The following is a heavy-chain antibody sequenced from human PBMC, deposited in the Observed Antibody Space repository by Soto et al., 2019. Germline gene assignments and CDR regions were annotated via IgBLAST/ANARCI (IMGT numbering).Heavy chain of an antibody. Sequence: SETLSLTCTVSGDSISSEGYYWSWIRQHPGKGLEWIGYVSYSGSTYYNPSLKSRVTILVDTSKNQFSLEVTSVTAADTAVYYCARGVAYWGQGTLVTVSS. V-gene: IGHV4-31*03. J-gene: IGHJ4*02. CDR3: ARGVAY. CDR1: GDSISSEGYY. CDR2: VSYSGST.